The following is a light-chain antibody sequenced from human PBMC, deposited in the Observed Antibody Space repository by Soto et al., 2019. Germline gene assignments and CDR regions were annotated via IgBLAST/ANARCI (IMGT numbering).Light chain of an antibody. CDR3: QQYYSTPFT. CDR1: QSVSYSSNDKNY. CDR2: WAS. V-gene: IGKV4-1*01. Sequence: DIVMTQSPDSLAVSLGERASINCRSNQSVSYSSNDKNYLAWYQQKPGQPPKLLIYWASSRESGVPARFSGSGSGTEFTLTISSLQAEDVAVYYCQQYYSTPFTFGPGTIVEIK. J-gene: IGKJ3*01.